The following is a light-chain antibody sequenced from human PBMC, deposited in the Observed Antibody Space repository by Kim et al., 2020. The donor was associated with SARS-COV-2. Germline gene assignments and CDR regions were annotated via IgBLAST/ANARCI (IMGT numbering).Light chain of an antibody. CDR2: DDD. J-gene: IGLJ2*01. CDR3: GTWHSGLRVVL. Sequence: GQRVTISCSGATSDIGNNYASWYQQIPGTAPKLLIYDDDKRPSGIPDRFSASKSGTTATLTIAGVQTGDEADYHCGTWHSGLRVVLFGGGTQLTVL. V-gene: IGLV1-51*01. CDR1: TSDIGNNY.